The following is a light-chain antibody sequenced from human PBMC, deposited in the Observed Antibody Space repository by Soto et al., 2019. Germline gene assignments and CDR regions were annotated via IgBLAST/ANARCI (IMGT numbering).Light chain of an antibody. J-gene: IGLJ2*01. CDR2: EVS. CDR3: SSFAGSRVLV. CDR1: SSDVGAYNY. Sequence: QSALTQPASVSGSPGQSITISCTGTSSDVGAYNYVSWYQQHPGKPPKLIIYEVSDRPSGVSNRFSGSKSSNTASLTISGLQAEDEAVYYCSSFAGSRVLVLGGGTKVTVL. V-gene: IGLV2-14*01.